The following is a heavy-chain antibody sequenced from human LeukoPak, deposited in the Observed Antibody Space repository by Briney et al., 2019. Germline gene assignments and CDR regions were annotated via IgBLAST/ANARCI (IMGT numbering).Heavy chain of an antibody. CDR2: IYTSGST. CDR1: DGSISSYY. J-gene: IGHJ3*02. Sequence: SETLSLTCTVSDGSISSYYWSWIRQPAGKGLEWIGRIYTSGSTNYNPSLKSRVTMSVDTSKNQFSLKLSSVTAADTAVYYCARDPRDYYDSSGYYAFDIWGQGTMVTVSS. V-gene: IGHV4-4*07. CDR3: ARDPRDYYDSSGYYAFDI. D-gene: IGHD3-22*01.